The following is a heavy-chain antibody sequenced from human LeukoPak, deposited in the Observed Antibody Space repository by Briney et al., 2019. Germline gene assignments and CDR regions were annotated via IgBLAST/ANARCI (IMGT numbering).Heavy chain of an antibody. Sequence: SETLSLTCTVFGGSISGHYWTWVRQPPGEGLEWIGQIHYSGKADYNPSLRSRITISVDTSKNQMSLKVTSVTAADTAVYYCARFGVDYDMDVWGQGTTVTVP. D-gene: IGHD3-16*01. V-gene: IGHV4-59*11. CDR2: IHYSGKA. CDR1: GGSISGHY. CDR3: ARFGVDYDMDV. J-gene: IGHJ6*02.